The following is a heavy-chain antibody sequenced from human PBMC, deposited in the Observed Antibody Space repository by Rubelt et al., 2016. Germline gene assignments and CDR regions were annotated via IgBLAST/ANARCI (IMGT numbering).Heavy chain of an antibody. D-gene: IGHD7-27*01. CDR2: INQGGSEK. CDR3: AGDNWGIPEIYDGFDM. J-gene: IGHJ3*02. CDR1: GFTFTTYW. Sequence: EVQLVESGGGLVQPGGSLRLSCAASGFTFTTYWMTWVRQAPGKGLEWVADINQGGSEKRYVDSVKGRFTISRDNAKNSLYLQMNSLRAEDTAVCYCAGDNWGIPEIYDGFDMWGQGAVVTVSS. V-gene: IGHV3-7*05.